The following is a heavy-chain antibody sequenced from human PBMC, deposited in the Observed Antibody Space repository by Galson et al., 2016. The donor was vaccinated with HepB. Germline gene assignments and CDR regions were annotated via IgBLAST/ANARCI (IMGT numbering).Heavy chain of an antibody. V-gene: IGHV6-1*01. J-gene: IGHJ4*02. CDR2: TFYRSNWQN. CDR3: ARSHLLGRGFGW. Sequence: CAISGDSASNNNAGWYWIRQSPSRGLECLGRTFYRSNWQNDYAESVKSRITINPDTSKNEFSLHLSSVTPEDTGVYYCARSHLLGRGFGWWGQGTLVTVSS. D-gene: IGHD7-27*01. CDR1: GDSASNNNAG.